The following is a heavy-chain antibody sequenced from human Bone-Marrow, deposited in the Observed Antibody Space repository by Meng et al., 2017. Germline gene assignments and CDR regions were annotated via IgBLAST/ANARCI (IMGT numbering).Heavy chain of an antibody. V-gene: IGHV5-51*01. J-gene: IGHJ4*02. CDR3: ARLTSGSQSGIDY. CDR2: IFPADSDT. Sequence: KVSCKASGYTFSTSWIAWVRQMPGKGLEWMGIIFPADSDTRYSPSFQGQVTISADKSISTAYLQWSSLKASDTATYYCARLTSGSQSGIDYWGQGTLVTVSS. CDR1: GYTFSTSW. D-gene: IGHD1-26*01.